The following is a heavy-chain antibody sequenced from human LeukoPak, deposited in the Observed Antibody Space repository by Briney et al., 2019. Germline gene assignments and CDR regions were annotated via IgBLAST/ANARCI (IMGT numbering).Heavy chain of an antibody. CDR2: ISGSGGST. CDR1: GFTFSSYA. Sequence: GGSLRLSCAASGFTFSSYAMSWVRQAPGKGLEWVSAISGSGGSTYYADSVKGRFTISRDNSKNTLYLQMNSLRAEDTAVYYCAKGRYCSGGSCYEAPYYFDYWGQGTLVTVSS. CDR3: AKGRYCSGGSCYEAPYYFDY. V-gene: IGHV3-23*01. J-gene: IGHJ4*02. D-gene: IGHD2-15*01.